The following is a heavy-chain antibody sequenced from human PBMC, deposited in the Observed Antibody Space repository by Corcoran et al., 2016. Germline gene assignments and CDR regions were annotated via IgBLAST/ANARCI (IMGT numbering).Heavy chain of an antibody. CDR2: IKSKTDGGTT. CDR1: GFTFSNAW. Sequence: EVQLVESGGGLVKPGGSLRLSCAASGFTFSNAWMSWVRQAPGKGLEWVGRIKSKTDGGTTDYAAPVKGRFTISRDDSKNTLYLQMNSLKTEDTAVYYCTTDRPYYYDSSGYYYDLLDAFDIWGQGTMVTVSS. D-gene: IGHD3-22*01. V-gene: IGHV3-15*01. J-gene: IGHJ3*02. CDR3: TTDRPYYYDSSGYYYDLLDAFDI.